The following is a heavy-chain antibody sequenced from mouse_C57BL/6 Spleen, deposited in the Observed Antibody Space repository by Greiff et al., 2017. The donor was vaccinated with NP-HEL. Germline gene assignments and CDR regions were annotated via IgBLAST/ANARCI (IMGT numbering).Heavy chain of an antibody. D-gene: IGHD2-2*01. V-gene: IGHV1-52*01. J-gene: IGHJ3*01. CDR1: GYTFTSYW. Sequence: VQLQQPGAELVRPGSSVKLSCKASGYTFTSYWMHWVKQRPIQGLEWIGNIDPSDSETHYNQKFKDKATLTVDKSSSTAYMQLSSLTSEDSAVYYCARCPYGYDEAWFAYWGQGTLVTVSA. CDR3: ARCPYGYDEAWFAY. CDR2: IDPSDSET.